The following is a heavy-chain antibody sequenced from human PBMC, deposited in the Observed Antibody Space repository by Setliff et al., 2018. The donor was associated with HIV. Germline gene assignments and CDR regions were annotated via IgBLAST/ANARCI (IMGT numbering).Heavy chain of an antibody. CDR1: GYTFTSYD. CDR3: ARGPDVRTGESAFDI. V-gene: IGHV1-8*01. CDR2: MNPNSGNA. J-gene: IGHJ3*02. Sequence: ASVKVSCKASGYTFTSYDINWVRQATGQGLEWMGWMNPNSGNAGYAQKFQGRITMTRNTSISTAYMELSSLRSEDTAVYYCARGPDVRTGESAFDIWGQGTTVTVSS.